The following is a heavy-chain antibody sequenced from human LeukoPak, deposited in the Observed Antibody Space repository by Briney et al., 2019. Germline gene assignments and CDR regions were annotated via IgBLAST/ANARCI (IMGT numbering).Heavy chain of an antibody. Sequence: ASVKVPCKASGYTFTSYGISWVRQAPGQGLEWMGWISAYNGNTNYAQKLQGRVTMTTDTSTSTAYMELRSLRSDDTAVYYCARGIVVVPAAKMTNFYYYYYGMDVWGQGTTVTVSS. J-gene: IGHJ6*02. CDR1: GYTFTSYG. CDR3: ARGIVVVPAAKMTNFYYYYYGMDV. V-gene: IGHV1-18*01. CDR2: ISAYNGNT. D-gene: IGHD2-2*01.